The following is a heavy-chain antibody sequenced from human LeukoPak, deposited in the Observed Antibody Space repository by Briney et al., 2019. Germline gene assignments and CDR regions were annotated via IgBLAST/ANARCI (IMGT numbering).Heavy chain of an antibody. J-gene: IGHJ4*02. CDR3: AKDAPRRGEFNDY. V-gene: IGHV3-11*01. CDR1: GFTFSDYY. D-gene: IGHD3-16*01. CDR2: ISSSGSTI. Sequence: GGSLRLSCAASGFTFSDYYMSWIRQAPGKGLEWVSYISSSGSTIYYADSVKGRFTISRDNAKNSLYLQMNSLRAEDTALYYCAKDAPRRGEFNDYWGQGTLVTVSS.